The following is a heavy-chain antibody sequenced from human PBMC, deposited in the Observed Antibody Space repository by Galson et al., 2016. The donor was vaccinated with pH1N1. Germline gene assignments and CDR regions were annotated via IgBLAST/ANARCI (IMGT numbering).Heavy chain of an antibody. CDR3: ARVNTYDSSGYYPFDY. V-gene: IGHV1-2*02. J-gene: IGHJ4*02. Sequence: AQNFQGRVTMTRDTSISTAYMELNSLRSDDTAVYYCARVNTYDSSGYYPFDYWGQGTLVAVSS. D-gene: IGHD3-22*01.